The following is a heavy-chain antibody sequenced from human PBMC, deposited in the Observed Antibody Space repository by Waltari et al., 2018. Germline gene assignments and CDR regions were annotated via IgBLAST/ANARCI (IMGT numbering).Heavy chain of an antibody. CDR3: VRQNRATADAFDI. D-gene: IGHD1-26*01. J-gene: IGHJ3*02. CDR1: GFTVSSNY. Sequence: EVQLVESGGGLIQPGGSLRLSCAASGFTVSSNYMSWVRQAPGKGLEWVSVIYSGGSTYYADSVKGRFTISRDNSKNTLYLQMNSLRAEDTAVYYCVRQNRATADAFDIWGQGTMVTVSS. CDR2: IYSGGST. V-gene: IGHV3-53*01.